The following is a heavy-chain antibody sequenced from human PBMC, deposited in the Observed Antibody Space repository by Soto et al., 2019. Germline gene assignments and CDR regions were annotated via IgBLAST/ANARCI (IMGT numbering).Heavy chain of an antibody. V-gene: IGHV3-33*01. CDR1: GFTFSSYG. CDR2: IWYDGSNK. Sequence: QVQLVESGGVVAQPGRSLRLACAASGFTFSSYGMHWVRQAPGKGLGWVAVIWYDGSNKYYADSVKGRFTISRDNSKNTLYLQMNSMRAEDTAVYYCARDYSNRLGKPRYYFDYWGQGTLVTVSS. CDR3: ARDYSNRLGKPRYYFDY. J-gene: IGHJ4*02. D-gene: IGHD4-4*01.